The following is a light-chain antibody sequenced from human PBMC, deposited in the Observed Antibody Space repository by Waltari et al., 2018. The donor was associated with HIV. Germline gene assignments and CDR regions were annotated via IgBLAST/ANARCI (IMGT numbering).Light chain of an antibody. CDR3: QQLYRYPLT. V-gene: IGKV1-9*01. Sequence: DIQLTQSPSFLSASVGDRVTITCRASQDINRYLAWYQQEPGKAPNLLISAASTLLSGVPSRFSGSGSGTEFTLTISSLQPEDCATYYCQQLYRYPLTFGPGTTVDI. CDR2: AAS. J-gene: IGKJ3*01. CDR1: QDINRY.